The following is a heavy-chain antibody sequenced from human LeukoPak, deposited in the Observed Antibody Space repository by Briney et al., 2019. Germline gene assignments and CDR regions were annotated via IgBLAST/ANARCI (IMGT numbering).Heavy chain of an antibody. CDR2: IQEGGSEK. CDR1: GFTFSNYW. CDR3: AREYCGTTRCHDAFDI. Sequence: GGSLRLSCAASGFTFSNYWMSWVRQAPGKGLEWLANIQEGGSEKNYVDSVKGRFTISRDNAKNSLFLQMNSLRDEDTAVYYCAREYCGTTRCHDAFDIWGQGTMVTVSS. V-gene: IGHV3-7*01. J-gene: IGHJ3*02. D-gene: IGHD2-2*01.